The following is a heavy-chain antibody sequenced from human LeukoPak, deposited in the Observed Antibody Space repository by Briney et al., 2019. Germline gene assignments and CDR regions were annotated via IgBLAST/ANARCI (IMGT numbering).Heavy chain of an antibody. V-gene: IGHV4-39*01. CDR3: ARHGGVGVIPDFDY. CDR2: IYYSGST. Sequence: PSETLSLTCTVSGDSISSSSYYWGCIRQPPGKGLEWIGSIYYSGSTYYNPSLKSRVTMSVDTSKNQFSLKLSSVTAADTAVYYCARHGGVGVIPDFDYWGQGNLVSVSS. CDR1: GDSISSSSYY. D-gene: IGHD2-8*02. J-gene: IGHJ4*01.